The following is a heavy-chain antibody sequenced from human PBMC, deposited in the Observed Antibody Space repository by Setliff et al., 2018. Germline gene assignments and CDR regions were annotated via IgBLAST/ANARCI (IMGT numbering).Heavy chain of an antibody. J-gene: IGHJ4*02. CDR2: LKPGDSGI. Sequence: GASLKISCKGSGYTFSNCWIGWVRQMPGKGLEWMGILKPGDSGIRYSPSFQRQFTLSADTSIATAYLHWTSLKASDTAMYYCVRHPYYDSSGYYSYFDYWGQGALVTVSS. CDR1: GYTFSNCW. V-gene: IGHV5-51*01. D-gene: IGHD3-22*01. CDR3: VRHPYYDSSGYYSYFDY.